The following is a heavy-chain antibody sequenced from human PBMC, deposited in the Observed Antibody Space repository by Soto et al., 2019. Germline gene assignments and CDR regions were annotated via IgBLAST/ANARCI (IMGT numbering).Heavy chain of an antibody. V-gene: IGHV1-46*01. CDR3: AREGIRTDYYDSSGYYRFPSYNWFDP. J-gene: IGHJ5*02. CDR1: GYTFTSYY. Sequence: VSVKVSCKASGYTFTSYYMHWVRQAPGQGLEWMGIINPSGGSTSYAQKFQGRVTMTRDTSTSTVYMELSSLRSEDTAVYYCAREGIRTDYYDSSGYYRFPSYNWFDPWGQGTLVTVSS. CDR2: INPSGGST. D-gene: IGHD3-22*01.